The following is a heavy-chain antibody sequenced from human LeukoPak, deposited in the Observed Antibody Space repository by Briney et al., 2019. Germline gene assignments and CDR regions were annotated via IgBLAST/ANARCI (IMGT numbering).Heavy chain of an antibody. CDR1: GFTFSSYW. CDR3: ASLGVWSGLYYYYYYYMDV. CDR2: IKQDGSEK. J-gene: IGHJ6*03. V-gene: IGHV3-7*01. Sequence: PGGSLRLSCAASGFTFSSYWMSWVRQAPGKGLEWVANIKQDGSEKYYVDSVKGRFTIPRDNAKNSLYLQMNSLRAEDTAVYYCASLGVWSGLYYYYYYYMDVWGKGTTVTVSS. D-gene: IGHD3-3*01.